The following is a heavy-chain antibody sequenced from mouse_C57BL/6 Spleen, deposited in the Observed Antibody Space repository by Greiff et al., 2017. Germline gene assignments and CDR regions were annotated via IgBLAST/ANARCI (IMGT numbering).Heavy chain of an antibody. D-gene: IGHD2-4*01. J-gene: IGHJ4*01. CDR2: IWSGGST. CDR1: GFSLTSYG. V-gene: IGHV2-2*01. Sequence: VKVVESGPGLVQPSQSLSITCTVSGFSLTSYGVHWVRQSPGKGLEWLGVIWSGGSTDYNAAFISSLSISKDNSKSQVFFKMNSLQADDTAIYYCARWGDYDGGAMDYWGQGTSVTVSS. CDR3: ARWGDYDGGAMDY.